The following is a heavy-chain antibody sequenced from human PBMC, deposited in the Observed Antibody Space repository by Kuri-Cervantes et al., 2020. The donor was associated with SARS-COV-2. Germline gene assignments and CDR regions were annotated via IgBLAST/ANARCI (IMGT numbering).Heavy chain of an antibody. V-gene: IGHV1-8*03. D-gene: IGHD2-2*02. CDR1: GYTFTSYD. CDR3: ARRVVVPAALPSGWYFDL. Sequence: ASVKVSCKASGYTFTSYDINWVRQATGQGLEWMGWMNPSSGNTGYAQKFQGRVTITRNTSISTAYMELSSLRSEDTAVYYCARRVVVPAALPSGWYFDLWGRGTLVTVSS. J-gene: IGHJ2*01. CDR2: MNPSSGNT.